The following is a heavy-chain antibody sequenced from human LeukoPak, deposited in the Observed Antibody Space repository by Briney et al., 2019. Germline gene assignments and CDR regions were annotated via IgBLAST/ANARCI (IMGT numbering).Heavy chain of an antibody. J-gene: IGHJ4*02. Sequence: GYXXXSYWIGWGRELPGKGVEWMGIIYPGESDTRYSPSFQGQVTISADKSISTAYLQWSSLKASDTAMYYCARQAYDSSGYPLDYWGQGTLVTVSS. CDR2: IYPGESDT. CDR1: GYXXXSYW. D-gene: IGHD3-22*01. V-gene: IGHV5-51*01. CDR3: ARQAYDSSGYPLDY.